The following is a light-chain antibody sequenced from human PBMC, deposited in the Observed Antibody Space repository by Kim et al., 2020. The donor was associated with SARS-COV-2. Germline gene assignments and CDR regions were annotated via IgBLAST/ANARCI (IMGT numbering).Light chain of an antibody. Sequence: SSELTQPPSVSVSPGQTASITCSGDKLGDKYACWYQQKPGQSPVLVIYLDSKRPSGIPERFSGSNSGNTATLTISGTQAMDEADYYCQAWDSSTYVFGTG. CDR3: QAWDSSTYV. CDR2: LDS. V-gene: IGLV3-1*01. J-gene: IGLJ1*01. CDR1: KLGDKY.